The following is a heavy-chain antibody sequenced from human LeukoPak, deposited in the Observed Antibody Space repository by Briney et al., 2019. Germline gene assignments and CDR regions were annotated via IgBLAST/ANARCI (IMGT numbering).Heavy chain of an antibody. CDR1: GDSISSYY. V-gene: IGHV4-59*01. CDR2: IYYSGST. D-gene: IGHD1-1*01. J-gene: IGHJ4*01. Sequence: SETLSLTCTVSGDSISSYYRSWIRQPPGKGLEWIGYIYYSGSTNYNPSLKSRVTISVNTSKNQFSLKLSSVTAAGTGVYYCARVKTASTGRPYYSDFWGQGTLVTVSS. CDR3: ARVKTASTGRPYYSDF.